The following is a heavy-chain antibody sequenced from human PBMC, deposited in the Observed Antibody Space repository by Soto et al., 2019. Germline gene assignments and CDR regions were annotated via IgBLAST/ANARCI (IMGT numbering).Heavy chain of an antibody. CDR3: SGQGYCRDLRCYRSTGFWAFDL. V-gene: IGHV4-34*01. Sequence: QVQLQQWGAGLLKPSDTLSLTCAVYGGSFSYYYWTWVRQPPGKGLEWIGEINHNGSASYNPSLKSRLTMSLDTSNNQFSLRVSSVTAAEPAVYYCSGQGYCRDLRCYRSTGFWAFDLWGRGTLVTVSS. CDR2: INHNGSA. J-gene: IGHJ2*01. D-gene: IGHD2-15*01. CDR1: GGSFSYYY.